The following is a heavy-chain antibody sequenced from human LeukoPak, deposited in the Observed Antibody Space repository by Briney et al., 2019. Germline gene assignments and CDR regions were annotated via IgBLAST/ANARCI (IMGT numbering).Heavy chain of an antibody. V-gene: IGHV3-48*01. CDR1: GFTFTIFG. CDR2: IDARSGIT. D-gene: IGHD3-3*01. CDR3: ARTYDFGRGPPGDAFDN. Sequence: GGSLRLSCAASGFTFTIFGMDWVRQAPGKGPEWVSYIDARSGITYYADSVQGRFTISRDNAKESVFLQMNSLRADDTAVYYCARTYDFGRGPPGDAFDNWGPGTLVTVSS. J-gene: IGHJ3*02.